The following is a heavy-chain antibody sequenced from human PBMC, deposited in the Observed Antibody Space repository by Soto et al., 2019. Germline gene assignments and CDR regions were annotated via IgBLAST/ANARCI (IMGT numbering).Heavy chain of an antibody. CDR1: GFTFSSYW. V-gene: IGHV3-74*01. CDR3: ARPVLPGGGDCDY. Sequence: EVQLVESGGGLVQPGGSLRLSCAASGFTFSSYWMHWVRQAPGKGLVWVSRINSDGSSISYADSVKGRFTISRDNAKHTLYLQMNRLRAEDTAVYECARPVLPGGGDCDYWGQGTLVTVSS. D-gene: IGHD2-21*01. CDR2: INSDGSSI. J-gene: IGHJ4*02.